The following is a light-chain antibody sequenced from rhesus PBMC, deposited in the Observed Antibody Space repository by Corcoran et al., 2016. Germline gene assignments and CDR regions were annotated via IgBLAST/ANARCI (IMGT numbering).Light chain of an antibody. V-gene: IGKV2-104*02. CDR1: QSLLDSDDGYTL. CDR2: DVS. Sequence: DIVMTQTPLSLPVTPGEPASISCRSSQSLLDSDDGYTLLDWYLQKPGQSTQLLIYDVSSRASGVPDRFSGSGSDTDFTLKISRVEAEDVGVYYCMQSLEFPLTFGGGTKVEI. J-gene: IGKJ4*01. CDR3: MQSLEFPLT.